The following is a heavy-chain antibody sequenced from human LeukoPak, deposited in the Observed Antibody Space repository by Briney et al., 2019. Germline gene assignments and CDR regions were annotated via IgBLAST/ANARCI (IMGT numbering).Heavy chain of an antibody. J-gene: IGHJ4*02. D-gene: IGHD3-10*01. CDR1: GFTFSNHW. CDR3: ARDGMGSYDQ. Sequence: PGGSLRLSCGASGFTFSNHWMSWVRQTPGKGLEWVANIRYDGNEKLFVDSVKGRFTISRDNARNSLYLQMDSLRAEDTAVYYCARDGMGSYDQWGQGTLVTVSS. V-gene: IGHV3-7*01. CDR2: IRYDGNEK.